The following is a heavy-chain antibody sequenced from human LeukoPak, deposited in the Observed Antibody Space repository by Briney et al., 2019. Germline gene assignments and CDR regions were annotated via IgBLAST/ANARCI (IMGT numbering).Heavy chain of an antibody. CDR1: GFIFNNAW. J-gene: IGHJ5*02. CDR2: IKSKTDGGTA. V-gene: IGHV3-15*01. CDR3: TLPNGPRGFDP. Sequence: PGGSLRLSCAASGFIFNNAWMTWVRQAPGKGLEWVGRIKSKTDGGTADYAAPVKGRFTISRDDSKNTLYLQLNSLRTEDTGMYYRTLPNGPRGFDPWGQGTLVTVSS. D-gene: IGHD4/OR15-4a*01.